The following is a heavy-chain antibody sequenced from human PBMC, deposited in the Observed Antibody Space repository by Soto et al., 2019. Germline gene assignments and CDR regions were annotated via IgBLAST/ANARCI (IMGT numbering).Heavy chain of an antibody. CDR3: ARATGSNHPFDY. Sequence: EVQLVESGGGLVQPGGSLRLSCAATGFTFSTYWMHWVRQGPGKGLVWVSRISTDGSSTTYADSVKGRFTISRDNAKNTLELQMNSLSAEDTAVYYCARATGSNHPFDYWGQGTLVTVSS. CDR1: GFTFSTYW. J-gene: IGHJ4*02. D-gene: IGHD2-2*01. CDR2: ISTDGSST. V-gene: IGHV3-74*01.